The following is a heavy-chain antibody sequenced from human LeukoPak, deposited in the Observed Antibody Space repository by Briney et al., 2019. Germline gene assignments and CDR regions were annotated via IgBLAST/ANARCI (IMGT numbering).Heavy chain of an antibody. J-gene: IGHJ6*03. Sequence: PSETLSLTCAVYGGSFSGYYWSWIRQPPGMGLEWIGEINHSGSTNYNPSLKSRVTISVDTSKNQFSLKLSSVTAADTAVYYCARGYDSSGYLYYYYYMDVWGKGTTVTVSS. CDR2: INHSGST. CDR1: GGSFSGYY. CDR3: ARGYDSSGYLYYYYYMDV. D-gene: IGHD3-22*01. V-gene: IGHV4-34*01.